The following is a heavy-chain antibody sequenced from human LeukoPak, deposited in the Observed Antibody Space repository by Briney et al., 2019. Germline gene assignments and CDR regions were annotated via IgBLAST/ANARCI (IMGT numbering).Heavy chain of an antibody. V-gene: IGHV1-2*02. J-gene: IGHJ4*02. CDR2: INPNTGGT. D-gene: IGHD1-26*01. CDR1: EYTFTDYS. Sequence: ASVKVSCKASEYTFTDYSMHWVRQAPGQGRERMGWINPNTGGTSYSQRFQGRATMTTDTSISTAYMELSGLTSDDTAVYYCARMSPHTTWEQLGFDYWGQGALVTVSS. CDR3: ARMSPHTTWEQLGFDY.